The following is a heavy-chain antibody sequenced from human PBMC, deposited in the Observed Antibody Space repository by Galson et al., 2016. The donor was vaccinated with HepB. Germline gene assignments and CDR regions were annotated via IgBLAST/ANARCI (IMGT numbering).Heavy chain of an antibody. CDR1: GFTFSHYW. J-gene: IGHJ3*01. CDR3: AKVPSMVRGF. Sequence: SLRLSCAASGFTFSHYWMNWVRQAPGKGLEWVALISYDGSYSSYADSVKGRFTISRDNSKKTLYLQMNSLRAEDTAVYYCAKVPSMVRGFWGQGTMVTVSS. V-gene: IGHV3-30*18. D-gene: IGHD3-10*01. CDR2: ISYDGSYS.